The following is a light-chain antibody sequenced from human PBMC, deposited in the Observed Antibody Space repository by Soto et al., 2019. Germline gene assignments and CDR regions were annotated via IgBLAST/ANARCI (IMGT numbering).Light chain of an antibody. CDR2: GSS. V-gene: IGKV3-20*01. Sequence: EIELTQSPGTLSLSPGERANISCRASQTLSSRHLAWYQQKPGQAPRLLIYGSSSRATDIPDRFSGSGSGTDFTLTIRTLEPEDFAIYYCQQYGYSRTFGQGTKLDI. J-gene: IGKJ1*01. CDR1: QTLSSRH. CDR3: QQYGYSRT.